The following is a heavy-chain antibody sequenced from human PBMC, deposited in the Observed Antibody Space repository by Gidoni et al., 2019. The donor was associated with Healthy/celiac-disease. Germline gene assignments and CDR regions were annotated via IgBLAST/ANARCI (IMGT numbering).Heavy chain of an antibody. D-gene: IGHD6-13*01. CDR3: ARDLHRATLRAAAGGY. CDR1: GYTFTSYY. CDR2: INPSGGST. J-gene: IGHJ4*02. V-gene: IGHV1-46*01. Sequence: QVQLVQSGAEVKKPGASVKVSCKASGYTFTSYYMHWVRQAPGQGLEWMGIINPSGGSTSYAQKFQGRVTMTRDTSTSTVYMELSSLRSEDTAVYYCARDLHRATLRAAAGGYWGQGTLVTVSS.